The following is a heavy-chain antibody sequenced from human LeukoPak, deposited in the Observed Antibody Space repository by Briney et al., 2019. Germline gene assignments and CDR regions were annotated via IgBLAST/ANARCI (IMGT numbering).Heavy chain of an antibody. J-gene: IGHJ4*02. CDR1: GGSISSYY. CDR2: IYYSGST. V-gene: IGHV4-59*12. CDR3: AREDPSESYFDY. Sequence: SETLSLTCTVSGGSISSYYWSWIRQPPGKGLEWIGYIYYSGSTNYNPSLKSRVTISVDTSKNQFSLKLSSVTATDTAVYYCAREDPSESYFDYWGQGTLVTVSS.